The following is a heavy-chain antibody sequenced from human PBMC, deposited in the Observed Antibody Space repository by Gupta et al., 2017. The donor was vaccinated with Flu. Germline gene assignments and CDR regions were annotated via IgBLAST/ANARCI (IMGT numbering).Heavy chain of an antibody. CDR2: ISGSGDYT. CDR3: ARDNDPRLSFY. J-gene: IGHJ4*02. CDR1: GYTFSNEA. V-gene: IGHV3-23*01. D-gene: IGHD2-8*01. Sequence: SSASGYTFSNEAMSGVRQAPGKGLEGGSGISGSGDYTSYTDYVKGRFTISRDESTSRLYLQMNRLKVEDTAVYYGARDNDPRLSFYWGQGILVAVSS.